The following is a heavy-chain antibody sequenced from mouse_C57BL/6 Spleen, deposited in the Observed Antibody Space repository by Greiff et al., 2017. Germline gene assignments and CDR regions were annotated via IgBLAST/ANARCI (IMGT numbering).Heavy chain of an antibody. D-gene: IGHD1-1*01. CDR1: GYAFSSSW. V-gene: IGHV1-82*01. Sequence: QVQLQQSGPELVKPGASVKISCKASGYAFSSSWMNWVKQRPGKGLEWIGRIYPGDGDTKYNGKFKGKATLTADKSSSTAYMQLSSLTSEDSAVYFCARDYYGSSYDYWGQGTTLTVSS. CDR2: IYPGDGDT. CDR3: ARDYYGSSYDY. J-gene: IGHJ2*01.